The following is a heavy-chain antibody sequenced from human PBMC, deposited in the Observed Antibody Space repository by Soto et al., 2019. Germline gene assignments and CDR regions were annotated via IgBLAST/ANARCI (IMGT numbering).Heavy chain of an antibody. CDR1: GFTFGHYG. CDR3: AKAQPRAGITVFGVVNYGMDV. D-gene: IGHD3-3*01. J-gene: IGHJ6*02. CDR2: ISYDGSNE. Sequence: QVQLVESGGGVVQPGRSLTLSCAASGFTFGHYGMHWVRQAPGKGLEWVALISYDGSNEYYADSVKGRFTISRDNSKNTLYVQMNSLRAEDTAVYYCAKAQPRAGITVFGVVNYGMDVWGQGTTVSVS. V-gene: IGHV3-30*18.